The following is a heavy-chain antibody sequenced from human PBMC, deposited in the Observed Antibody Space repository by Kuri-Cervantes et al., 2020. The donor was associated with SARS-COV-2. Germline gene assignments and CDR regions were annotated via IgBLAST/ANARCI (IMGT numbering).Heavy chain of an antibody. D-gene: IGHD3-3*01. CDR1: GFTFSDYY. CDR3: AKDFWSGYYYFDY. V-gene: IGHV3-11*04. CDR2: ISSSGSTI. Sequence: GGSLRLSCAASGFTFSDYYMSWIRQAPGKGLEWVSYISSSGSTIYYADSEKGRFTISRDNAKNSLYLQMNSLRAEDTAVYYCAKDFWSGYYYFDYWGQGTLVTVSS. J-gene: IGHJ4*02.